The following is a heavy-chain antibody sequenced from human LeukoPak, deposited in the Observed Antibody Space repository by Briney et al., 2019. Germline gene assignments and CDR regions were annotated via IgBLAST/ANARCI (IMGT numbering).Heavy chain of an antibody. CDR3: ATDPSRESPTTELDH. V-gene: IGHV1-24*01. J-gene: IGHJ4*02. D-gene: IGHD1-1*01. CDR1: GYTLTELS. CDR2: FDPEDGET. Sequence: GASVKASCKVSGYTLTELSMHWVRQAPGNGGEWLGGFDPEDGETIYAQKFQGRVTMTEDTSTDTAHMELSGLRSEDTAVYYCATDPSRESPTTELDHWGQGTLVTVSS.